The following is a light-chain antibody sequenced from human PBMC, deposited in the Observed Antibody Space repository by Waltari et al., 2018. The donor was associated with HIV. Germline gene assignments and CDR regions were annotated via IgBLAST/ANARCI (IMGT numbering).Light chain of an antibody. J-gene: IGLJ2*01. V-gene: IGLV1-51*02. CDR2: ENN. CDR1: SASIGNND. CDR3: GTWDRSLSAGV. Sequence: QSVLTQPPSVSASPGQKASISCSVSSASIGNNDLLLYQQLPGTAPKLLIYENNKRPSGIPDRFSGSKSGTSATLGITGLQTGDEADYYCGTWDRSLSAGVFGGGTKLTVL.